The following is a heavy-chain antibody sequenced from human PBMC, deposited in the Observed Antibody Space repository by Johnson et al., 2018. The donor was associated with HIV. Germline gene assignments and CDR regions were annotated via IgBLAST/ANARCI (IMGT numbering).Heavy chain of an antibody. D-gene: IGHD3-22*01. Sequence: VQLVESGGGVVQPGRSLRLSCAASGFTFSSYAMHWVRQAPGKGLEWVAVISYDGSNKYYADSVKGRFTISRDNSKNTLYLQMNSLRAEDTAVYYCVREAHYYDSSGLKRGAFDIWGQGTMVTVSS. CDR3: VREAHYYDSSGLKRGAFDI. CDR1: GFTFSSYA. V-gene: IGHV3-30-3*01. J-gene: IGHJ3*02. CDR2: ISYDGSNK.